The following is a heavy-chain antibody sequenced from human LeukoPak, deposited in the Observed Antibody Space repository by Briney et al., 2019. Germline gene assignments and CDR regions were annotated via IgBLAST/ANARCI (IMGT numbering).Heavy chain of an antibody. CDR1: GFTFSSYG. D-gene: IGHD1-1*01. V-gene: IGHV3-30*18. Sequence: GGSLRLSCAASGFTFSSYGMHWVRQAPGKGLEWVAVISYDGSNKYYADSVKGRFTISRDNSKNTLYLQMNSLRAEDTAVYYCAKDPGELEPYYYYYMDVWGKGTTVTVSS. J-gene: IGHJ6*03. CDR2: ISYDGSNK. CDR3: AKDPGELEPYYYYYMDV.